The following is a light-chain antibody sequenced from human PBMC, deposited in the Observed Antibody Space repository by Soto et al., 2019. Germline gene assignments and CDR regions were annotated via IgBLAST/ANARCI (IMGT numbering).Light chain of an antibody. CDR1: SSDVGSYNL. Sequence: QSVLTQPASVSGSPGQTITISCTGTSSDVGSYNLVSWYQQHPDQAPKAMIYEDTKRPSGVSDRFSGSTSGNTASLTISGLQAEDEADYYCCSYAGSSKVFGSGTKLTVL. CDR3: CSYAGSSKV. J-gene: IGLJ1*01. CDR2: EDT. V-gene: IGLV2-23*01.